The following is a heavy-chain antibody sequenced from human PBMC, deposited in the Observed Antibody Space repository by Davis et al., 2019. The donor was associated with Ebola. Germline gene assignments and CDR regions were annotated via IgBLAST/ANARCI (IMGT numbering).Heavy chain of an antibody. CDR1: GFTFSSYW. V-gene: IGHV3-7*03. Sequence: GGSLRLSCEASGFTFSSYWMSWVRQAPGKGLEWVANIKKDGSERYYVDSVKGRFIISRDNAKNSLYLQMNSLRAEDTALYYCAKDRGYKEWFGELLYRRAHYYGMDVWGQGTTVTVSS. J-gene: IGHJ6*02. D-gene: IGHD3-10*01. CDR2: IKKDGSER. CDR3: AKDRGYKEWFGELLYRRAHYYGMDV.